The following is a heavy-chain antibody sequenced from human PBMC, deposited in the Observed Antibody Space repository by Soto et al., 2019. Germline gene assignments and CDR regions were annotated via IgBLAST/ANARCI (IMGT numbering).Heavy chain of an antibody. D-gene: IGHD3-10*01. CDR2: ISFDGANK. CDR3: ARDGYNRGGFDY. Sequence: QVQLVESGGGVVPPGGSLRVSCVASGFTFSSYNMHWGRQAPGEGLEWVAVISFDGANKFYADSVKGRFTISRDISRDTLYLQMSSLRDEDTAIYYCARDGYNRGGFDYWGQGTLVTVSS. J-gene: IGHJ4*02. V-gene: IGHV3-30-3*01. CDR1: GFTFSSYN.